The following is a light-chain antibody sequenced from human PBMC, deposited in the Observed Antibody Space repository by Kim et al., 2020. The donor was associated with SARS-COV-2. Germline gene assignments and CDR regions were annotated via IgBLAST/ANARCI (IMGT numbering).Light chain of an antibody. Sequence: APGERDTLSGRARRTVSDTYVAWFQQKPGQAPRLLIYRTSTRASGIPDRFRGSGSGTDFTLTISRLEPEDFAVYYCQQFGRSPFTFGQGTKLEI. CDR3: QQFGRSPFT. CDR1: RTVSDTY. CDR2: RTS. J-gene: IGKJ2*01. V-gene: IGKV3-20*01.